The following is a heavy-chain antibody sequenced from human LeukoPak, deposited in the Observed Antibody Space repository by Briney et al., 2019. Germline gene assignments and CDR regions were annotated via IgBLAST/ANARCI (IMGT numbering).Heavy chain of an antibody. D-gene: IGHD3-22*01. CDR1: GFIFSSDT. CDR2: IGSSSQYI. CDR3: ARDKSAYDSSGYV. V-gene: IGHV3-21*01. Sequence: GGSLRLSCAASGFIFSSDTMSWVRQAPGKGLEWVSSIGSSSQYIYYAESVRGRFNISRDNAKNSLYLQMNSLRAEDTAVYYCARDKSAYDSSGYVWGQGTLVTVSS. J-gene: IGHJ4*02.